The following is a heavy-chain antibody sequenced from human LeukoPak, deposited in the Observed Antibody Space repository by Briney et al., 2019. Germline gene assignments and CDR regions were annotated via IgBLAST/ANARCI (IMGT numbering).Heavy chain of an antibody. V-gene: IGHV3-66*03. Sequence: PGGSLRLSCAVSGFRVSDYYMSWVRQAPGKGLEWVGLIRDSGEAFYADFVRGRFVISRDESENTLYLQMNSLRVEDTAVYFCARDRAALQDWVEFDPWGQGTPVIVSS. J-gene: IGHJ5*02. CDR2: IRDSGEA. D-gene: IGHD3/OR15-3a*01. CDR1: GFRVSDYY. CDR3: ARDRAALQDWVEFDP.